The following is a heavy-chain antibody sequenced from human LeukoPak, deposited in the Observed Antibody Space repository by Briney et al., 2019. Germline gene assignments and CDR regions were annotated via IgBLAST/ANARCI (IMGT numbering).Heavy chain of an antibody. V-gene: IGHV3-30*02. Sequence: GGSLRLSCAASGFTFSSYGMHWVRQAPGKGLEWVAVIWYDGSNKYYADSVRGRFTISRDNSKSTLFLQMNSLRAEDTAVFYSATDRGWYFQYWGQGTLVTVSS. J-gene: IGHJ4*02. D-gene: IGHD6-19*01. CDR1: GFTFSSYG. CDR2: IWYDGSNK. CDR3: ATDRGWYFQY.